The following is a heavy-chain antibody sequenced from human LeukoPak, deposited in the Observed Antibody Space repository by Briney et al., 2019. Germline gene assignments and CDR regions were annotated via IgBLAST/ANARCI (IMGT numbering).Heavy chain of an antibody. J-gene: IGHJ4*02. CDR2: TKNKAKKYGT. Sequence: PGGSLRLSCASSAFSSDDHDMNWVRQAPGKGLEWVGRTKNKAKKYGTEYAASVKGRFTISRDDSKNSVYLQMSSLKIEDTALYYCASMSDSESYFRSLDYWGQGTLVTVSS. CDR3: ASMSDSESYFRSLDY. CDR1: AFSSDDHD. V-gene: IGHV3-72*01. D-gene: IGHD3-10*01.